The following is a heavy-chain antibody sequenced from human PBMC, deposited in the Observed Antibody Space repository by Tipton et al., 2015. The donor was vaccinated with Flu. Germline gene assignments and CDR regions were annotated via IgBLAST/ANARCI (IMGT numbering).Heavy chain of an antibody. D-gene: IGHD6-13*01. CDR1: GFTFSSYW. V-gene: IGHV3-74*01. J-gene: IGHJ6*02. CDR2: INSDGSST. Sequence: SLRLSCAASGFTFSSYWMHWVRQAPGKGLVWVSRINSDGSSTSYADSVKGRFTISRDNAKNTLYLQMNSLRAEDTAVYYCARAQYSSSWAYYYGMDVWDQGP. CDR3: ARAQYSSSWAYYYGMDV.